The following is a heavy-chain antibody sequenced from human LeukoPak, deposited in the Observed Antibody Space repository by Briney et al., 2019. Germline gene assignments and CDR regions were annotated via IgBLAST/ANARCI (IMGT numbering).Heavy chain of an antibody. J-gene: IGHJ4*02. CDR1: GFTFSTYV. D-gene: IGHD1-1*01. CDR2: ISGSGGIT. CDR3: AKENCALVY. V-gene: IGHV3-23*01. Sequence: GGSLRLSCAASGFTFSTYVITWVRQAPGKGLEWVSEISGSGGITYYADSVKGRFTISRDNSKNTVSLQMNSLRAEDTAVYYCAKENCALVYWGQGTLVTVSS.